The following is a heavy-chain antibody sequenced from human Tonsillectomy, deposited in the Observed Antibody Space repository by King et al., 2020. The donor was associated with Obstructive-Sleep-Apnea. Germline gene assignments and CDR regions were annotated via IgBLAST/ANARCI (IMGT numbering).Heavy chain of an antibody. CDR1: GGTFTNYA. V-gene: IGHV1-69*10. CDR2: IIPIRGVA. J-gene: IGHJ6*02. CDR3: ARDKPSHRQLIVVVPARDYYHGMDV. Sequence: VQLVQSGAEVKKPGSSVKVSCKASGGTFTNYAFSWVRQAPGQGLEWMGGIIPIRGVANYAQKFQGRVTITADKSTSTAYMDLSSLRSEDTAVYYCARDKPSHRQLIVVVPARDYYHGMDVWGQGTTVTVSS. D-gene: IGHD2-15*01.